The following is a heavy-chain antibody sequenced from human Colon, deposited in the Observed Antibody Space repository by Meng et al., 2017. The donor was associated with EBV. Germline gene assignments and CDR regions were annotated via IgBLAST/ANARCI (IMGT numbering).Heavy chain of an antibody. J-gene: IGHJ4*02. Sequence: QVKLVKSGSELKRPGAPVNVSCKASGYTFTRYPMNWVRQAPGQGLEWMGWISTNTGNPTYAQGFTGRFVFSVDTSVSTAYLQISSLKAEDTAVYYCGTLKYTSGFYGPAYWGQGALVTVSS. CDR3: GTLKYTSGFYGPAY. CDR1: GYTFTRYP. D-gene: IGHD6-19*01. V-gene: IGHV7-4-1*02. CDR2: ISTNTGNP.